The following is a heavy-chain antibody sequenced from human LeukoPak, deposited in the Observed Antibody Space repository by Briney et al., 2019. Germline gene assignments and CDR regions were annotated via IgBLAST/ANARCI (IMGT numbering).Heavy chain of an antibody. CDR3: AKDRVVRYCSSTSCYRHFDY. Sequence: GGSLRLSCAASGFTFSSYAMSWVLQAPGKGLEWVSAISGSGGSTCYADSVKGRFTISRDNSKNTLYLQMNSLRAEDTAVYYCAKDRVVRYCSSTSCYRHFDYWGQGTLVTVSS. CDR1: GFTFSSYA. V-gene: IGHV3-23*01. D-gene: IGHD2-2*02. J-gene: IGHJ4*02. CDR2: ISGSGGST.